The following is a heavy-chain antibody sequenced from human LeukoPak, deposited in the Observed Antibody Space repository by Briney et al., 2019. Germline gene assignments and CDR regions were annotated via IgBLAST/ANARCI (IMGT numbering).Heavy chain of an antibody. V-gene: IGHV4-34*01. Sequence: PSETLSLTCAVYGGSFSGYYWSWIRQPPGKGLEWIGEINHSGSTNYNPSLKSRVTISVDTSKNQFSLKLSSVTAADTAVYYCAIDYGSGSYTPTDTNWGQGTMVTVSS. CDR1: GGSFSGYY. J-gene: IGHJ3*01. D-gene: IGHD3-10*01. CDR2: INHSGST. CDR3: AIDYGSGSYTPTDTN.